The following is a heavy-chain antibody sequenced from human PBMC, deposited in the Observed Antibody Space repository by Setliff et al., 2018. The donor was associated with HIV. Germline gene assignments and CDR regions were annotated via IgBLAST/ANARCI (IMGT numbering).Heavy chain of an antibody. CDR3: ARVYGVTTLNYYCYYMDV. CDR2: INHSGST. Sequence: SETLSLTCAVYGGSFSGSYWSWIRQPPGKDLEWIGEINHSGSTNYNPSLKSRVTISVDTSKNQFSLKLSSVTAADTAVYYCARVYGVTTLNYYCYYMDVWGKGTTVTVSS. D-gene: IGHD4-17*01. V-gene: IGHV4-34*01. J-gene: IGHJ6*03. CDR1: GGSFSGSY.